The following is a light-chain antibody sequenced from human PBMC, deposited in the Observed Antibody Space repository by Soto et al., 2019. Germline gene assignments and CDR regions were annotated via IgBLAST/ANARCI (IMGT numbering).Light chain of an antibody. Sequence: EIVMTQSPATLSVSPGERATLSCRASQSVSSNLAWYQQKPGQAPRLLIYGASTRATGIPARFSGSGSGTEFTLTINSLQSEDFAVYYCQQYHNWPPETFGPGTKVDIK. J-gene: IGKJ3*01. V-gene: IGKV3-15*01. CDR3: QQYHNWPPET. CDR1: QSVSSN. CDR2: GAS.